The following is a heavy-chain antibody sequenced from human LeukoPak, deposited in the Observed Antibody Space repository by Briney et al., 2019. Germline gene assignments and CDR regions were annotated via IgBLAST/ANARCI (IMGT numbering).Heavy chain of an antibody. J-gene: IGHJ3*02. CDR3: AKDLDCSSTSCYDDAFDI. D-gene: IGHD2-2*01. CDR1: GFTFSSYA. V-gene: IGHV3-23*01. CDR2: ISGSGGST. Sequence: PGGSLRLSCAASGFTFSSYAMSWVRQAPGKVLEWVSAISGSGGSTYYADSVKGRFTISRDNSKNTLYLQMNSLRAEDTAVYYCAKDLDCSSTSCYDDAFDIWGQGTMVTVSS.